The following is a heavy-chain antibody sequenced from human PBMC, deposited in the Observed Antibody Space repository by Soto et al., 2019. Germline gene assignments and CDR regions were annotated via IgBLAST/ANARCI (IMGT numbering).Heavy chain of an antibody. CDR3: ARNGYDYIWGSYHQFDY. V-gene: IGHV2-5*02. CDR1: GFSLSTSGVG. Sequence: QITLKESGPTLVKPTQTLTLTCTFSGFSLSTSGVGLGWIRQPPGKALEWLALIYWDDDKRYSPSLKSRLTITKDTSKNQVVLTMTNMDPVDTATYYCARNGYDYIWGSYHQFDYWGQGTLVTVSS. D-gene: IGHD3-16*02. CDR2: IYWDDDK. J-gene: IGHJ4*02.